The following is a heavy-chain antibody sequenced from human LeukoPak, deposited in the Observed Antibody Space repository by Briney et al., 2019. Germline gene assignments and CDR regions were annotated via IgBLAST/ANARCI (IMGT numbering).Heavy chain of an antibody. CDR2: IYYSGST. CDR1: GGSISSSGYY. J-gene: IGHJ3*02. CDR3: ARALPPYSNSPVADAFDI. Sequence: PSETLSLTCTVSGGSISSSGYYWGWIRQPPGKGLEWIGSIYYSGSTYYNPSLKSRVTISVDTSKNQFSLKLSSVTAADTAVYYCARALPPYSNSPVADAFDIWGQGTMVTVSS. V-gene: IGHV4-39*07. D-gene: IGHD6-13*01.